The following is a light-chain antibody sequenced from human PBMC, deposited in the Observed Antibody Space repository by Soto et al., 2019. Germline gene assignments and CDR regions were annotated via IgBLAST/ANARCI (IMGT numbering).Light chain of an antibody. V-gene: IGKV1-12*01. CDR1: QGVSSW. Sequence: DLQMTQSPSSVSASVGDRVTITCRASQGVSSWLAWYQQKPGKAPKLLIYAASILQSGVPSRFSVSGSATDFSPTISSLQPEDFATYYCQQSNRFPWTFGQGTKVHIK. CDR2: AAS. CDR3: QQSNRFPWT. J-gene: IGKJ1*01.